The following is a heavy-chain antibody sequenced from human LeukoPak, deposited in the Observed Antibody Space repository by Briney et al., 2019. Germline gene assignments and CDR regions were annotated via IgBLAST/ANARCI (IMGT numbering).Heavy chain of an antibody. D-gene: IGHD3-10*02. CDR1: GFTFSTYG. Sequence: GGSLRLSCAASGFTFSTYGMSWVRQAPGKGLEWVSSISDSGGSTYYADSVKGRFTISRDNAKNSLYLQMNSLRAEDTAVYYCAELGITMIGGVWGKGTTVTISS. V-gene: IGHV3-23*01. CDR2: ISDSGGST. J-gene: IGHJ6*04. CDR3: AELGITMIGGV.